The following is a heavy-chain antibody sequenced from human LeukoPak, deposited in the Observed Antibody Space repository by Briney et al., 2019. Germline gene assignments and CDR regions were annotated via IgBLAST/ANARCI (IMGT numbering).Heavy chain of an antibody. CDR1: GGSISSYY. D-gene: IGHD2-2*02. J-gene: IGHJ3*02. Sequence: SETLSLTCTVSGGSISSYYWRWIRQPPGKGLEWIGYIYYSGSTNYNPSLKSRVTISVDTSKNQFSLKLSSVTAADTAVYYCAREGCSSTSCYSRPRAFDIWGQGTMVTVSS. CDR3: AREGCSSTSCYSRPRAFDI. V-gene: IGHV4-59*01. CDR2: IYYSGST.